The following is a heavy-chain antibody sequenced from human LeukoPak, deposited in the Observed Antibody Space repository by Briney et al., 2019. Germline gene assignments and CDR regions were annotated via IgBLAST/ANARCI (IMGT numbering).Heavy chain of an antibody. Sequence: GGSLRLSCAASGFTFSSYSMNWVRQAPGKGLEWVSSISSSSSYIYYADSVKGRFTISRDNAKNSLYLQMNSLRAEDTAVYYCARDWRELELPSLCWFDPWGQGTLVTVSS. V-gene: IGHV3-21*04. CDR3: ARDWRELELPSLCWFDP. CDR1: GFTFSSYS. CDR2: ISSSSSYI. D-gene: IGHD1-7*01. J-gene: IGHJ5*02.